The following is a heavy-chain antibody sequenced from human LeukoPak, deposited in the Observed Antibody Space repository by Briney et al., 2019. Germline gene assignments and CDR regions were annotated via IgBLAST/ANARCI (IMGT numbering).Heavy chain of an antibody. D-gene: IGHD2-2*01. J-gene: IGHJ1*01. CDR3: ARYCSSTSCYQYFQH. CDR2: IYHSGST. CDR1: GYSISSGYY. Sequence: SETLSLTCAVSGYSISSGYYWGWIRQPPRKGLEWIGSIYHSGSTYYNPSLKSRVTISVDTSKNQFSLKLSSVTAADTAVYYCARYCSSTSCYQYFQHWGQGTLVTVSS. V-gene: IGHV4-38-2*01.